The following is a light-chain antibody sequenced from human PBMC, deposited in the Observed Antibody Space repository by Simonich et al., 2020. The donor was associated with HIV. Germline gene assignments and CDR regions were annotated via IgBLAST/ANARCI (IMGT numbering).Light chain of an antibody. Sequence: DIQLTQSPSFLSASVRDRVTITCRASQGVSSSLAWYQQRPGKAPKLLIYAASTLQSGVPSRFSGSGSGTDFTLTISSLQPEDFATYYCQQSYSTPFTFGPGTKVDIK. V-gene: IGKV1-39*01. J-gene: IGKJ3*01. CDR3: QQSYSTPFT. CDR1: QGVSSS. CDR2: AAS.